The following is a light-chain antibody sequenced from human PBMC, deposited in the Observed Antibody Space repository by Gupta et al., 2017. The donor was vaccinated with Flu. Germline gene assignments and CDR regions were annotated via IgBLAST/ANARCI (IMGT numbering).Light chain of an antibody. CDR1: SNDVGGYDF. Sequence: QSALTQPPSASGSPGQSVTVSCTGTSNDVGGYDFVSWYQQHPGKAPKLMIYEVTKRPSGVPDRFSGSKSGNTASLTVSGLKADDEADYFCSSYAGNNKLIFGGGTKLTVL. CDR2: EVT. CDR3: SSYAGNNKLI. V-gene: IGLV2-8*01. J-gene: IGLJ2*01.